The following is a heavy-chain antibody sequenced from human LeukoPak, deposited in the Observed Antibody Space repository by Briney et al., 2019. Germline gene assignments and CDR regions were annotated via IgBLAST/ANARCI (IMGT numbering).Heavy chain of an antibody. Sequence: GGSLRLSCAASGFTFSSYGMHWVRQAPGKGLEWVAVISYDGSNKYYADSVKGRFTISRDNSKNTLYLQMNSLRAEDTAVYYCARDSIVGATSWFDPWGQGTLVTVSS. CDR3: ARDSIVGATSWFDP. J-gene: IGHJ5*02. D-gene: IGHD1-26*01. CDR2: ISYDGSNK. V-gene: IGHV3-30*03. CDR1: GFTFSSYG.